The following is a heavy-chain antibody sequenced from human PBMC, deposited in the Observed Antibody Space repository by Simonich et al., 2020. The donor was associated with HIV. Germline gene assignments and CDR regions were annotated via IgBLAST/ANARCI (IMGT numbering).Heavy chain of an antibody. V-gene: IGHV4-34*01. D-gene: IGHD1-26*01. CDR3: AGSYYDAFDI. CDR1: GGSFSGYY. Sequence: QVQLQQWGAGLLKPSETLSLTCAVYGGSFSGYYWSWIRQPPGKGLEWIGEINNSGSTNYNPSLKIRVTISVDTSKNQFSLKLSSVTAADTAVYYCAGSYYDAFDIWGQGTMVTVSS. J-gene: IGHJ3*02. CDR2: INNSGST.